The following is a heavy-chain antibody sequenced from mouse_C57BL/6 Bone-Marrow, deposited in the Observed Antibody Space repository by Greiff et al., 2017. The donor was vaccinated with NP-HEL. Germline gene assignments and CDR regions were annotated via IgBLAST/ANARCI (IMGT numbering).Heavy chain of an antibody. D-gene: IGHD2-1*01. V-gene: IGHV1-84*01. CDR2: IDPGSGNT. CDR3: ARPAIYYGNSAWFAY. J-gene: IGHJ3*01. Sequence: LVKPGASVKISCKASGYTFTDYYINWVKQRPGQGLEWSGGIDPGSGNTKYNEKFKGKATLTVDTSSSTAYMQLRSLTSEDSAVYFCARPAIYYGNSAWFAYWGQGTLVTVSA. CDR1: GYTFTDYY.